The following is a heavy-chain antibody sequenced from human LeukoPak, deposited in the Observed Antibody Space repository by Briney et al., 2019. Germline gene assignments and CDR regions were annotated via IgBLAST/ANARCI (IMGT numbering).Heavy chain of an antibody. CDR2: IYYSGST. CDR1: GGSVSSGSYY. Sequence: SETLSLTCTVSGGSVSSGSYYWSWIRQPPGKGLEWIGYIYYSGSTSYNPSLKSRVTISVDKSKNQFSLKLSSVTAADTAVYYCATRVDTAMVTDYWGQGTLVTVSS. V-gene: IGHV4-61*01. J-gene: IGHJ4*02. CDR3: ATRVDTAMVTDY. D-gene: IGHD5-18*01.